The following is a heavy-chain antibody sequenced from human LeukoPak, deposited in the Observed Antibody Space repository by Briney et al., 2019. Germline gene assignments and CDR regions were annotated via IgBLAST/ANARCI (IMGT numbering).Heavy chain of an antibody. CDR1: GFTFSNNA. Sequence: GGSLRLSCIASGFTFSNNAMSWVRQAPGKGLQWVSAISGDGGGTYYADSVKGRFTISRDNSKNTLYLQMNSLRAEDTAIYYCAKDRAWGAFAYWGQGTLVTVSS. D-gene: IGHD1-26*01. V-gene: IGHV3-23*01. J-gene: IGHJ4*02. CDR2: ISGDGGGT. CDR3: AKDRAWGAFAY.